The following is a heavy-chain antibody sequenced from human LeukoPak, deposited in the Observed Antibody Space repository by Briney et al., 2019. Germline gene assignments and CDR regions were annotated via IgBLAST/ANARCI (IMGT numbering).Heavy chain of an antibody. CDR3: ASSKDIVVVVAADDAFDI. V-gene: IGHV3-11*04. CDR2: ISGPGTTT. CDR1: GFTFSDYY. J-gene: IGHJ3*02. Sequence: GGSLRLSCAVSGFTFSDYYMSWIRQAPGKGLEWVSYISGPGTTTYYADSVKGRFTISRDNAKNSLYLQMNSLRAEDTAVYYCASSKDIVVVVAADDAFDIWGQGTMVTVSS. D-gene: IGHD2-15*01.